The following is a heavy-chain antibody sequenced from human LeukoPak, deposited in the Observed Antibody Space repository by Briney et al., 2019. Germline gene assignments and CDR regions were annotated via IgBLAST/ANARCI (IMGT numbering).Heavy chain of an antibody. CDR1: GFTFSGYA. D-gene: IGHD6-19*01. CDR3: AKGWDSSGVDS. CDR2: ISDSGAGI. V-gene: IGHV3-23*01. Sequence: PGGSLRLSCAASGFTFSGYAMSWVRQAPGKGLEWVSAISDSGAGIDYADSVKGRFTISRDNSKNTLSLQMNSLRAEDTAVYYCAKGWDSSGVDSWGQGTLVTVSS. J-gene: IGHJ4*02.